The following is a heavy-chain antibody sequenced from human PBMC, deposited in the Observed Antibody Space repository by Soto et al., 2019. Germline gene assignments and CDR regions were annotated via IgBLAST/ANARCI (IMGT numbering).Heavy chain of an antibody. Sequence: GGSLRLSCASSGFTFSSYVMSWVRQAPGKGLEWVSAISGSGGSTYYADSVKGRFTISRDNSKNTLYLQMNSLRAEDTAIYYCAKGSGSTRPYYFDYWGQGTLVTVSS. V-gene: IGHV3-23*01. CDR1: GFTFSSYV. CDR3: AKGSGSTRPYYFDY. J-gene: IGHJ4*02. CDR2: ISGSGGST. D-gene: IGHD2-2*01.